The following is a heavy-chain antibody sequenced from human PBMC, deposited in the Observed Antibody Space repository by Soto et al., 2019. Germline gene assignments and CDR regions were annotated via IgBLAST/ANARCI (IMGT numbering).Heavy chain of an antibody. Sequence: QVQLQESGPGLVKPSQTLSLTCTVSGTSISSGDYYWSWVRQPPGKGLEWIGYIYYNGSTYYNPSLKSRLIMSVDTSKNQLSLKLTSVTAADTAVYYCATVDPWPYRLMDFWGQGTLVTVSS. CDR2: IYYNGST. J-gene: IGHJ4*02. CDR3: ATVDPWPYRLMDF. CDR1: GTSISSGDYY. V-gene: IGHV4-30-4*01. D-gene: IGHD2-8*01.